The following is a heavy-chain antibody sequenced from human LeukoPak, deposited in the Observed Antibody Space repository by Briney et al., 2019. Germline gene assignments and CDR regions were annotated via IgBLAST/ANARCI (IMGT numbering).Heavy chain of an antibody. J-gene: IGHJ3*02. CDR2: IYYSGST. Sequence: PSETLSLTCTVSGASVSSGEYYWSWIRQPPGKGLEWIGYIYYSGSTYYNPSLKSRVTISVDTSKNQFSLKLSSVTAADTAVYYCARVPPYYALDIWGQGTMVTVSS. D-gene: IGHD2/OR15-2a*01. CDR1: GASVSSGEYY. V-gene: IGHV4-61*08. CDR3: ARVPPYYALDI.